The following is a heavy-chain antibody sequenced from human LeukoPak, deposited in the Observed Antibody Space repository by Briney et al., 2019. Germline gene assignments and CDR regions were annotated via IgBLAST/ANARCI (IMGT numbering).Heavy chain of an antibody. Sequence: GGSLRLPCAASGFTFSSYWMHWVRQAPGKGLVWVSRINGDGSSTNYADSVKGRFTISRDNAKNTLYLQMNSLRVDDTAVYYCARGPSSGVTDAWGQGTLVTVSS. CDR3: ARGPSSGVTDA. D-gene: IGHD2-21*02. J-gene: IGHJ5*02. CDR1: GFTFSSYW. CDR2: INGDGSST. V-gene: IGHV3-74*01.